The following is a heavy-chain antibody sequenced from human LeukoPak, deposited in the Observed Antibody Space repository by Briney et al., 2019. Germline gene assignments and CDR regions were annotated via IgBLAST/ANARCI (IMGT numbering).Heavy chain of an antibody. J-gene: IGHJ4*02. CDR1: GYTFTSYY. Sequence: GASVKVSCKASGYTFTSYYMHWVRQAPGQGLEGMGWISAYNGNTKYAQKFQGRVTMTTDKSTSTAYMELRSLRSDDTAVYYCASVVGATILDYWGQGTLVTVSS. CDR3: ASVVGATILDY. CDR2: ISAYNGNT. D-gene: IGHD1-26*01. V-gene: IGHV1-18*04.